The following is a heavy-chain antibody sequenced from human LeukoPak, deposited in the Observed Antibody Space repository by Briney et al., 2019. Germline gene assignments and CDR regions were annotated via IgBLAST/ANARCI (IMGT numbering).Heavy chain of an antibody. V-gene: IGHV1-18*01. CDR2: ISADNGNT. J-gene: IGHJ4*02. D-gene: IGHD2-21*01. Sequence: GASVKVSCKASGYTFTSYGISWVRQAPGQGLEWMGWISADNGNTNYAQKLQGRVTMTTDTSKSTAYMELRSLRSEDTAVYYCARDSGLLWWYSRYWGQGTLVTVSS. CDR3: ARDSGLLWWYSRY. CDR1: GYTFTSYG.